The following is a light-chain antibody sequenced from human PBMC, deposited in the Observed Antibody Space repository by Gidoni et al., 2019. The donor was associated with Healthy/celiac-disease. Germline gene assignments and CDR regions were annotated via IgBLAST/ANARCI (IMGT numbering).Light chain of an antibody. CDR2: LGS. J-gene: IGKJ1*01. V-gene: IGKV2-28*01. CDR1: QSLLHSNGYNY. Sequence: DIVMTQSPLSLPVTPGGPASISCRSSQSLLHSNGYNYLDWYLQKQGQSPQLLIYLGSNRASGVPDRCSGRGSGTDFTLKISRVEAEDVGVYYCMQALQTPWTFXQXTKVEIK. CDR3: MQALQTPWT.